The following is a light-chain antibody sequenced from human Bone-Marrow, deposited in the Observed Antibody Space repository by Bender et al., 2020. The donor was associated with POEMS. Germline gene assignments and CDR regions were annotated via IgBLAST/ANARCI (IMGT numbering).Light chain of an antibody. V-gene: IGLV2-11*01. CDR1: SSDVGGYNY. CDR3: CSYAGSDTLYV. J-gene: IGLJ1*01. CDR2: DVT. Sequence: QSALTQPASVSGSPGQSVNISCTGTSSDVGGYNYVSWFQQHPGKAPKLMIYDVTKRPSGVPDRFSGSKSGNTASLTISGLQAEDEADYYCCSYAGSDTLYVFGGGTKVTVL.